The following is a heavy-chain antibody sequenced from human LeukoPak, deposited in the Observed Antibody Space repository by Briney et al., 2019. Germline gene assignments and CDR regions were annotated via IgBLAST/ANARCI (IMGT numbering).Heavy chain of an antibody. Sequence: SVKVSCKASGGTFSSYAISWVRQAPGQGLEWMGRIIPIFGTANYAQKFQGRVTITTDESTSTAYMELSSLRSEDTAVYYCARGRLTAMLTVDYWGQGTLVTVSS. CDR1: GGTFSSYA. D-gene: IGHD2-21*02. J-gene: IGHJ4*02. CDR3: ARGRLTAMLTVDY. CDR2: IIPIFGTA. V-gene: IGHV1-69*05.